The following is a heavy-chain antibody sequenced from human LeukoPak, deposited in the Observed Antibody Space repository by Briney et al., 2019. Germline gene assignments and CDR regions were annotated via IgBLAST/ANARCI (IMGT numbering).Heavy chain of an antibody. Sequence: PGGSLRLSCAASGFTVSSNYMSWVRQAPGKGLEWVAVISYDGSNKYYADSVKGRFTISRDNSKNTLYLQMNSLRAEDTAVYYCARDGARDYYDSSGHFDYWGQGTLVTVSS. CDR1: GFTVSSNY. D-gene: IGHD3-22*01. J-gene: IGHJ4*02. CDR2: ISYDGSNK. CDR3: ARDGARDYYDSSGHFDY. V-gene: IGHV3-30-3*01.